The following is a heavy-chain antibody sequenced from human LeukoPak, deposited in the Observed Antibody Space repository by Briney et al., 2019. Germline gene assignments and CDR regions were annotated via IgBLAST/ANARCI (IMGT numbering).Heavy chain of an antibody. CDR3: ARVVTWFDP. J-gene: IGHJ5*02. CDR2: IKEDGSML. CDR1: GFTFSSFW. Sequence: PGGSLRLSCAASGFTFSSFWMSWVRQAPGKGLEWVAHIKEDGSMLSYVDSVKGQFTISRDNAKNSVYLQMNSLRAEDTAVYYCARVVTWFDPWGQGSLVTVSS. V-gene: IGHV3-7*04.